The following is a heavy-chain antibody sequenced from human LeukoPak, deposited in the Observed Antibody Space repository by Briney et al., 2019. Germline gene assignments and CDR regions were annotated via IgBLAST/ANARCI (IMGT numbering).Heavy chain of an antibody. CDR2: IYYSGST. CDR3: ARALTSPAAMMY. V-gene: IGHV4-59*01. J-gene: IGHJ4*02. Sequence: SETLSLTCTVSGGSISSYYWSWIRQPPGKGLEWIGYIYYSGSTNYNPSLKSRVTISVDTSKNQFSLKLSSVTAADTAVYYCARALTSPAAMMYWGQGTLVTVSS. D-gene: IGHD2-2*01. CDR1: GGSISSYY.